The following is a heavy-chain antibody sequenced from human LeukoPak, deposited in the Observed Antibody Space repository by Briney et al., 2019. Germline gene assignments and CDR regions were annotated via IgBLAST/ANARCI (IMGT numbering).Heavy chain of an antibody. CDR3: ARAAAGLGPWLDP. CDR1: GYTFTSYA. CDR2: ISAYNGNT. Sequence: ASVKVSCKASGYTFTSYAMHWVRQAPGQGLEWMGWISAYNGNTNYAQKLQGRVTMTTDTSTSTAYMELRSLRSDDTAVYYCARAAAGLGPWLDPWGQGTLVTVSS. V-gene: IGHV1-18*01. J-gene: IGHJ5*02. D-gene: IGHD6-13*01.